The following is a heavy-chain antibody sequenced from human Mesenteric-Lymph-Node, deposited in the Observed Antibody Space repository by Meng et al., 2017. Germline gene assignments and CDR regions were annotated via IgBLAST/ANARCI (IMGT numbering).Heavy chain of an antibody. J-gene: IGHJ5*02. D-gene: IGHD3-22*01. V-gene: IGHV1-18*01. Sequence: QAQWVQTGAEGKKPGAAVKGYGKATGYSFATYGINWVRQAPGHGLEWMGWIGPYNANTNFARKFQGRVTMTRDTPTSTAYMELRSLRSDDTAVYYCARDGDASGYYDNWFDPWGQGTLVTVSS. CDR2: IGPYNANT. CDR3: ARDGDASGYYDNWFDP. CDR1: GYSFATYG.